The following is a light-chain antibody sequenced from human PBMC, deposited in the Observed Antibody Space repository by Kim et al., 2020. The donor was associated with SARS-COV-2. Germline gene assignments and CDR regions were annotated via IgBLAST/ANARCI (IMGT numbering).Light chain of an antibody. CDR3: NSRDSNDNVV. CDR2: GKN. CDR1: SLRSYY. J-gene: IGLJ2*01. Sequence: ALGQTVRITCQGDSLRSYYATWYQQKPGQAPILVIYGKNNRPSGIPDRFSGSSSGNTASLTITGTQAGDEADYYCNSRDSNDNVVFGGRTQLTVL. V-gene: IGLV3-19*01.